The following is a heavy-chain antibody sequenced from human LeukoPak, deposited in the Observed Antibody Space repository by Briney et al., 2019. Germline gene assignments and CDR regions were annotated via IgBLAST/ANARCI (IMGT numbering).Heavy chain of an antibody. D-gene: IGHD4-11*01. CDR2: ISWDGGST. J-gene: IGHJ4*02. CDR3: AKSYDREDDYIPFDY. V-gene: IGHV3-43D*03. Sequence: GGSLRLSCAAPGFTFDDYAMHWVRQAPGKGLEWVSLISWDGGSTYYADSVKGRFTISRDNSKNSLYLQMNSLRAEDTALYYCAKSYDREDDYIPFDYWGQGTLVTVSS. CDR1: GFTFDDYA.